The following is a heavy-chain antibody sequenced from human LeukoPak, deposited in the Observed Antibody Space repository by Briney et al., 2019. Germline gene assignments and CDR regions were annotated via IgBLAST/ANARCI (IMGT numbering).Heavy chain of an antibody. CDR3: ARDRQLYYYDSSGYYWY. V-gene: IGHV1-2*06. CDR1: GYTFTGYY. CDR2: INPNSGGT. D-gene: IGHD3-22*01. J-gene: IGHJ4*02. Sequence: ASVKVSCKASGYTFTGYYMHWVRQAPGQGLEWMGRINPNSGGTNYAQKFQGRVTMTRDTSISTAYMELSRLRSDDTAVYYCARDRQLYYYDSSGYYWYWGQGTLSPSPQ.